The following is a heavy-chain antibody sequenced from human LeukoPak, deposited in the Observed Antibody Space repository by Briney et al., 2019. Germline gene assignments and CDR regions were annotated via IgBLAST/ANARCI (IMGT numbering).Heavy chain of an antibody. J-gene: IGHJ5*02. V-gene: IGHV1-18*01. D-gene: IGHD3-9*01. CDR2: ISAYNGNT. CDR3: ARVQPGYFDWFDP. CDR1: GYTFTSYG. Sequence: GASVKVSCKASGYTFTSYGISWVRQAPGQGLEWMGWISAYNGNTNYARKLQGRVTMTTDTSTSTAYMELRSLRSDDTAAYYCARVQPGYFDWFDPWGQGTLVTVSS.